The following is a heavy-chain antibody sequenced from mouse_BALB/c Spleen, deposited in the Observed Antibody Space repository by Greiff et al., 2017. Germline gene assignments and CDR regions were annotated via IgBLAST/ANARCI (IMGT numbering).Heavy chain of an antibody. CDR2: ISNGGGST. V-gene: IGHV5-12-2*01. J-gene: IGHJ2*01. Sequence: EVQLVESGGGLVQPGGSLKLSCAASGFTFSSYTMSWVRQTPEKRLEWVAYISNGGGSTYYPDTVKGRFTISRDNAKNTLYLQMSSLKSEDTAMYYCARAGDTTFDYWGQGTTLTVSS. D-gene: IGHD1-1*01. CDR1: GFTFSSYT. CDR3: ARAGDTTFDY.